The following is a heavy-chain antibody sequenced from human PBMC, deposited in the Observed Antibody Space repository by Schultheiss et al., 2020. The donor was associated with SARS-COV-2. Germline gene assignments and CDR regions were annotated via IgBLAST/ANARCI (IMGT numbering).Heavy chain of an antibody. CDR1: GYTFSDYG. V-gene: IGHV1-18*01. CDR2: ISAYNGNT. Sequence: ASVKVSCKASGYTFSDYGINWVRQAPGQGLEWMGWISAYNGNTNYAQKLQGRVTMTTDTSTSTAYMELRSLRSDDTAVYYCARVGWEPDYYYYGMDVWGQGTTVTVSS. CDR3: ARVGWEPDYYYYGMDV. J-gene: IGHJ6*02. D-gene: IGHD1-26*01.